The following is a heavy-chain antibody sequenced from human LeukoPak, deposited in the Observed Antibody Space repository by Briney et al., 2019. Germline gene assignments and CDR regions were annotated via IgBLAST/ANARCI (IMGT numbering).Heavy chain of an antibody. D-gene: IGHD6-13*01. Sequence: GGSLRLSCAASGFTFSNSYMNWVRQAPGKGLEWVGRIKPKTDGETTDYAAPVKGRFTISRDDSKNTLYLQMNSLKTEDTAVYYCTTGRAAAGTLDYWGQGTLVTVSS. CDR1: GFTFSNSY. J-gene: IGHJ4*02. V-gene: IGHV3-15*07. CDR3: TTGRAAAGTLDY. CDR2: IKPKTDGETT.